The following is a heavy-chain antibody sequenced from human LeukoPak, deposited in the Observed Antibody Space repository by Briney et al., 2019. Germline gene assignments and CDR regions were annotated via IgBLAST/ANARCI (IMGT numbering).Heavy chain of an antibody. CDR2: INHSGST. J-gene: IGHJ3*02. V-gene: IGHV4-34*01. D-gene: IGHD3-10*01. Sequence: SETLSLTCAVYGGSFSGYYWSWIRQPPGKGLERIGEINHSGSTNYNPSLKSRVTISVDTSKNQFSLKLSSVTAADTAVYYCARGKITMVRGGAFDIWGQGTMVTVSS. CDR3: ARGKITMVRGGAFDI. CDR1: GGSFSGYY.